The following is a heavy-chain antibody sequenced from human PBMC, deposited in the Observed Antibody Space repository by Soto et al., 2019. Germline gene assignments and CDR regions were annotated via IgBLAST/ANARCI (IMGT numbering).Heavy chain of an antibody. CDR2: IYYSGST. D-gene: IGHD6-13*01. Sequence: SETLSLTCTVSGYSISSYYWSWIRQPPGKGLEWIGYIYYSGSTNYNPSLKSRVTISIDTSKYQFSLKLNSVTAADTAVYYCAREAAAEGWFDPWGQGTLVTVSS. CDR3: AREAAAEGWFDP. V-gene: IGHV4-59*01. CDR1: GYSISSYY. J-gene: IGHJ5*02.